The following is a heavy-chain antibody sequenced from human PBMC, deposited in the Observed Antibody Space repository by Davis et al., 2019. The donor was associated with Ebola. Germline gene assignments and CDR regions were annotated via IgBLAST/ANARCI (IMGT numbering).Heavy chain of an antibody. CDR2: ISWNSGSI. J-gene: IGHJ4*02. Sequence: SLKISCAASGFIFDDYGMHWVRQAPGKGLEWVSGISWNSGSIDYADSVKGRFTISRDNSKNTLYLQMNSLRAEDTAVYYCAKSRWIQLWFGDYWGQGTLVTVSS. V-gene: IGHV3-9*01. CDR1: GFIFDDYG. D-gene: IGHD5-18*01. CDR3: AKSRWIQLWFGDY.